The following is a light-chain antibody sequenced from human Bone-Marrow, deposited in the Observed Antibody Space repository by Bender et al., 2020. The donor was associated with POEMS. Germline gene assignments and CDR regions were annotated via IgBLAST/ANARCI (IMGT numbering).Light chain of an antibody. CDR1: SSNLGYNY. Sequence: QSALTQPASVSGTPGQSVTISCSGGSSNLGYNYAYWHQQLPGRAPQVLIFTNNHRPSGVPGRFSGSKSGTSASLAISGLRSEDEAAYYCAAWDDSLSAWVFGGGTKLTVL. J-gene: IGLJ3*02. V-gene: IGLV1-47*02. CDR2: TNN. CDR3: AAWDDSLSAWV.